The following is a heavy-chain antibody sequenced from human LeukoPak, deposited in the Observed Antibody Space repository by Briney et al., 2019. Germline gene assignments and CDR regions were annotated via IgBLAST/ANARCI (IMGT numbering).Heavy chain of an antibody. D-gene: IGHD3-22*01. Sequence: PSETLSLTCAVSGYSISSGYYWGWIRQPPGKGREWIGSVYRSGSTYYNPSLKSRVTISVDTSKNQFSLKLRSVTASDTAVYYCARDVSGDYDTFDYWGQGTLVTVSS. CDR2: VYRSGST. CDR1: GYSISSGYY. J-gene: IGHJ4*02. CDR3: ARDVSGDYDTFDY. V-gene: IGHV4-38-2*02.